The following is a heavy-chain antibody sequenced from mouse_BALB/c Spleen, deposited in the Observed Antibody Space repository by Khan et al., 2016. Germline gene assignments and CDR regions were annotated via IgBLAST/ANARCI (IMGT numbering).Heavy chain of an antibody. CDR1: GYSITSDYA. J-gene: IGHJ3*01. CDR2: ISYSGST. D-gene: IGHD3-1*01. Sequence: EVQLQESGPGLVKPSQSLSLTCTVTGYSITSDYAWNWIRQFPGNKLEWMGYISYSGSTSYNPSLKSRISITRDTSKNQFFLQLNSVTTEDNATYCCTREARATVWFAYWGQGTLVTVSA. V-gene: IGHV3-2*02. CDR3: TREARATVWFAY.